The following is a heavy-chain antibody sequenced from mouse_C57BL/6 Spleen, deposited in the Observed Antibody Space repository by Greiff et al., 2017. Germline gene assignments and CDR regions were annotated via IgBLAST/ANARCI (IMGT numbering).Heavy chain of an antibody. CDR3: ARNDGSSYPCAY. V-gene: IGHV1-64*01. Sequence: QVQLQQPGAELVKPGASVKLSCKASGYTFTSYWMHWVKQRPGQGLEWIGMIHPNSGSTNYNEKFKSKATLTVDKSSSTAYMQLSSLTSEDSAVYYCARNDGSSYPCAYWGQGTLVTVSA. J-gene: IGHJ3*01. CDR1: GYTFTSYW. CDR2: IHPNSGST. D-gene: IGHD1-1*01.